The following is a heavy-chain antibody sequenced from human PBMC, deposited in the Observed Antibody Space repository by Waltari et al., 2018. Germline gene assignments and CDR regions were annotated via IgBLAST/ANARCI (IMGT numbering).Heavy chain of an antibody. D-gene: IGHD6-13*01. J-gene: IGHJ4*02. CDR1: GGSISSGSYS. V-gene: IGHV4-61*02. CDR3: AREGIAGDY. CDR2: IYTSGST. Sequence: QVQLQESGPGLVKPSQTLSLTCTVSGGSISSGSYSWSWIRQPAGKGLEWIGRIYTSGSTNYNPSLKSRVTISVDTSKNQFSLKLSSVTAADTAVYYCAREGIAGDYWGQGTLVTVSS.